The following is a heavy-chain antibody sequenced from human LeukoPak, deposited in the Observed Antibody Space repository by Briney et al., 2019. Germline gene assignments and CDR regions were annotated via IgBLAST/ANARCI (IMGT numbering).Heavy chain of an antibody. CDR1: GFTFSSYW. CDR3: AKAHGSGMPPDF. J-gene: IGHJ4*02. Sequence: GGSLRLSCAASGFTFSSYWMSWVRQAPGKGLEWVSYISSSGSTIYYADSVKGRFTISRDNAKNSLYLQMNNLRAEDMALYYCAKAHGSGMPPDFWGQGTLVTVSS. CDR2: ISSSGSTI. V-gene: IGHV3-48*04. D-gene: IGHD3-10*01.